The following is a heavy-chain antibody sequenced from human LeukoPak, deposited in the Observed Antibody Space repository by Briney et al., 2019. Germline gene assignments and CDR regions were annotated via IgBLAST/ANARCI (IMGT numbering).Heavy chain of an antibody. Sequence: PSQTLSLTCTVSGVSISSGGYYWSWIRQPPGKGLEWIGYIYHSGSTYYNPSLKSRVTISVDRSKNQFSLKLSSVTAADTAVYYCARVGALRITMVPGDYWGQGTLVTVSS. CDR1: GVSISSGGYY. V-gene: IGHV4-30-2*01. D-gene: IGHD3-10*01. CDR3: ARVGALRITMVPGDY. CDR2: IYHSGST. J-gene: IGHJ4*02.